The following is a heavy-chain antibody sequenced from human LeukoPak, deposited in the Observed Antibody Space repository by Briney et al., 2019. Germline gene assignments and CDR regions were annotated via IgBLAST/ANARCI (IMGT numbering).Heavy chain of an antibody. CDR3: TTPSWELLGDAFDI. Sequence: RSLRLSCTASGFTFGDYAMSWFRQAPGKGLEWLGFIRSKAYGGTTEYAASVKGRFTISRDDSKSIAYLQMNSLKTEDTAVYYCTTPSWELLGDAFDIWGQGRMVTVSS. V-gene: IGHV3-49*03. D-gene: IGHD1-26*01. CDR1: GFTFGDYA. J-gene: IGHJ3*02. CDR2: IRSKAYGGTT.